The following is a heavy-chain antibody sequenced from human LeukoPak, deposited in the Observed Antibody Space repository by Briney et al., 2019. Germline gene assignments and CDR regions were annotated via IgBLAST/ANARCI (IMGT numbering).Heavy chain of an antibody. V-gene: IGHV4-39*07. D-gene: IGHD4-17*01. CDR2: IYYSGST. J-gene: IGHJ4*02. Sequence: SETLSLTCTVSGGSISSSNHYWGWIRQPPGKGLECIGSIYYSGSTYYNPSLKSRVTISVDTSKNQFSLKLSSVTAADTAVYYCARGHYGDYRWPYYFDYWGQGTLVTVSS. CDR3: ARGHYGDYRWPYYFDY. CDR1: GGSISSSNHY.